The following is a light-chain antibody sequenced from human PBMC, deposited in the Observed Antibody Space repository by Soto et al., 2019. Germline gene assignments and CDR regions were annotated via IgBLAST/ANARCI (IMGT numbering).Light chain of an antibody. CDR2: TNN. CDR1: SSTIGRYT. V-gene: IGLV1-44*01. J-gene: IGLJ1*01. CDR3: AAWDDSLNTPV. Sequence: QSVLTQPPSASGTPGQRVTISCSGSSSTIGRYTVDGYQQLPGAAPKLLIYTNNHRPSGVPDRVSGSKSGTSASLAISGLQSEDDADYFCAAWDDSLNTPVFGTGNKLTVL.